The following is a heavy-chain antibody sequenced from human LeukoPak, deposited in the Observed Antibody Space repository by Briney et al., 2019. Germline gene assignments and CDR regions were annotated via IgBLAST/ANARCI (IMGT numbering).Heavy chain of an antibody. Sequence: GGSLRLSCAASGFTFSSYAMSWVRQAPGKGLEWVSAISGSGGSTYYADSVKGRFTISRDNSKNTLYLQMNSLRAEDTAVYYCAKGRRCSGGSCYIYDYWGQGTLVTVSS. J-gene: IGHJ4*02. V-gene: IGHV3-23*01. D-gene: IGHD2-15*01. CDR1: GFTFSSYA. CDR3: AKGRRCSGGSCYIYDY. CDR2: ISGSGGST.